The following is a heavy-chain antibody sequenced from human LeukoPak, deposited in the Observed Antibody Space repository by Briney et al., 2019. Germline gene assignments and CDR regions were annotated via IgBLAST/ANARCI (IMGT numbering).Heavy chain of an antibody. J-gene: IGHJ4*02. Sequence: AGGSLRLSCAASGFTFSSHWISWVRQAPGKGLEWVAHINQDGSQKLYVDSVKGRFAISRDNAKNSLYLQMNSLRAEDTAVYYCATDSSGYYWEPDYWGQGTLVTVSS. V-gene: IGHV3-7*03. D-gene: IGHD3-22*01. CDR1: GFTFSSHW. CDR3: ATDSSGYYWEPDY. CDR2: INQDGSQK.